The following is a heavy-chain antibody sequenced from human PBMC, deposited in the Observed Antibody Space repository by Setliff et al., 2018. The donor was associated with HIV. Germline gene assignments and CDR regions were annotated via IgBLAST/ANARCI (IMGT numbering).Heavy chain of an antibody. CDR1: GFTFSDYW. V-gene: IGHV3-7*03. CDR2: INKDGSEK. CDR3: AREVWSEDDN. Sequence: GGSLRLSCTAPGFTFSDYWMHWVRRGPGRGLEWVDNINKDGSEKNYVDSVKGRFTISRDNAKTSLYLQMNSLRAEDAAVYYCAREVWSEDDNWGQGTLVTVSS. J-gene: IGHJ4*02. D-gene: IGHD3-10*01.